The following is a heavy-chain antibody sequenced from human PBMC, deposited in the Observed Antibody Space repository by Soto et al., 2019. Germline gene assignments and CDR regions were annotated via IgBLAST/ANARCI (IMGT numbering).Heavy chain of an antibody. Sequence: EVQMVETGGGLSQPGGSLRLSCAVSGFIVSSKYMTWVRQAPGKGLEWVSVIYTGGSTHYADSARGRFTISRDSSKNTLYLQMNSLRAEDAAVYYCTTYTGYGMEVWGQGTTVNVSS. V-gene: IGHV3-53*02. D-gene: IGHD3-16*01. CDR3: TTYTGYGMEV. CDR1: GFIVSSKY. CDR2: IYTGGST. J-gene: IGHJ6*02.